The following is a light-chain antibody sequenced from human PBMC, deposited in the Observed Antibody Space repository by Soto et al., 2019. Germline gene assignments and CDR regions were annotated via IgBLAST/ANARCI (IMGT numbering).Light chain of an antibody. CDR2: GAS. CDR1: QSISSD. CDR3: QQYNNCPRT. Sequence: EIVITQSRTNVSVSPGERATLSCRASQSISSDLAWYHQKPGQAPRLLIYGASTMATGIPARFSGSGSGTEFTLTINSLQSEDFAVYYCQQYNNCPRTFGQGTKVDIK. V-gene: IGKV3-15*01. J-gene: IGKJ1*01.